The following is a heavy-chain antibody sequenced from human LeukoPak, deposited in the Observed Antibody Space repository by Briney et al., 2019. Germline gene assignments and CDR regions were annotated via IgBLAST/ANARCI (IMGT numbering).Heavy chain of an antibody. J-gene: IGHJ4*02. CDR2: INPKNGGT. Sequence: ASVKVSCKASGYTFPGHHIHWVRQAPGQGLEWMGWINPKNGGTNYAQKFQGRVTMTRDTSNNTAFMELSRLNSDDTAVYFCARDGYGGNSFDYWGQGTLVTVSS. V-gene: IGHV1-2*02. D-gene: IGHD4-23*01. CDR3: ARDGYGGNSFDY. CDR1: GYTFPGHH.